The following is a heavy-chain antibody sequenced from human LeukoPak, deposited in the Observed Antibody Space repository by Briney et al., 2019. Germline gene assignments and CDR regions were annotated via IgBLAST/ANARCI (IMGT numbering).Heavy chain of an antibody. Sequence: GGSLRLSCAASGFTFSSYAMSWVRQAPGKGLEWVANIKQDGSEKYYVDSVKGRFTISRDNAKNSLYLQMNSLRAEDTAVYYCAREPSSYKYFDYWGQGTLVTVSS. V-gene: IGHV3-7*01. CDR1: GFTFSSYA. CDR3: AREPSSYKYFDY. D-gene: IGHD6-6*01. CDR2: IKQDGSEK. J-gene: IGHJ4*02.